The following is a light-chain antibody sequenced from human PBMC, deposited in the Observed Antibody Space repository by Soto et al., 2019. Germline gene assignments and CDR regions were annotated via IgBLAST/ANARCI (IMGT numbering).Light chain of an antibody. CDR3: RQRGNWPPTWT. Sequence: EIVLTQSPATLSLSPGERATLSCRASQSVRGYLAWYQQKPGQAPRLVIFDASNRATGIPARFSGSGSGTDFTLIINSLEPEDFGVYYCRQRGNWPPTWTFGQGTNVEIK. V-gene: IGKV3-11*01. J-gene: IGKJ1*01. CDR1: QSVRGY. CDR2: DAS.